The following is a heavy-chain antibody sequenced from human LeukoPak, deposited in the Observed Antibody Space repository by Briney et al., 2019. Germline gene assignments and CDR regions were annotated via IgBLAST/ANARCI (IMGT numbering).Heavy chain of an antibody. V-gene: IGHV4-59*01. CDR3: ARSGVGATSFGY. J-gene: IGHJ4*02. CDR2: IYYSGST. D-gene: IGHD1-26*01. Sequence: SETLSLTCTVSGGSISSYYWSWIRQPPGKGLEWIGYIYYSGSTNYNPSLKSRVTISVDTSKNQLSLKLSSVTAADTAVYYCARSGVGATSFGYWGQGTLVTVSS. CDR1: GGSISSYY.